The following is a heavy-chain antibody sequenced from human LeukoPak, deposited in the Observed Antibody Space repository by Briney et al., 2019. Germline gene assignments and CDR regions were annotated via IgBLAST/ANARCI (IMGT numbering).Heavy chain of an antibody. CDR3: AKDQRPDSGYDIDS. V-gene: IGHV3-23*01. CDR1: GFTFSRYT. J-gene: IGHJ4*02. CDR2: IWPGGSPT. D-gene: IGHD5-12*01. Sequence: GALRLSCAASGFTFSRYTINWVRQAPGKGLEWVSLIWPGGSPTYYAESVKGRFTISRDNSKNIVYLQMYSLGAEDTAIYYCAKDQRPDSGYDIDSWGQGTLVTVSS.